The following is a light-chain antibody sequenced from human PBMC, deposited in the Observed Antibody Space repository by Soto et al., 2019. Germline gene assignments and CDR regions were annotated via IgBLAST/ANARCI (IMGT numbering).Light chain of an antibody. CDR1: SSDVGNYIY. J-gene: IGLJ2*01. V-gene: IGLV2-11*01. CDR2: DVS. Sequence: QSVLTQPRSVSGSPGQSVTISCTGTSSDVGNYIYVSWYQQHPGKAPKLMIYDVSKRPSGVPDRFSGSKSGNTASLTISGLQAEDVADYYCCSYVGSYSLVFGGGTEVTVL. CDR3: CSYVGSYSLV.